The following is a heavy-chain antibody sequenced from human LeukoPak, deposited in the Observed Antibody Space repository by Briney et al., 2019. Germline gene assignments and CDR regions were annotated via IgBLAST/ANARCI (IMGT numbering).Heavy chain of an antibody. V-gene: IGHV7-4-1*02. CDR3: ARDDVLNIVVVVAASDPPRLFDP. Sequence: GASVKVSCKASGYTFRDYGISWVRQAPGQGLEWMGWINTNTGNPTYAQGFTGRFVFSLDTSVSTAYLQISSLKAEDTAVYYCARDDVLNIVVVVAASDPPRLFDPWGQGTLVTVSS. D-gene: IGHD2-15*01. CDR1: GYTFRDYG. CDR2: INTNTGNP. J-gene: IGHJ5*02.